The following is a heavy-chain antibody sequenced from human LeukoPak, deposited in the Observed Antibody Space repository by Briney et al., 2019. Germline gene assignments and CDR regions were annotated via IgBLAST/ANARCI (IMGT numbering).Heavy chain of an antibody. CDR2: IRYDGSNK. J-gene: IGHJ3*02. D-gene: IGHD6-19*01. CDR3: ARGSVIWAGTHDAFDI. V-gene: IGHV3-30*02. Sequence: PGGSLRLSCAASGFTFSSYGMHWLRQARGKGLEWVAFIRYDGSNKYYADSVKGRFTISRDNSKNTLYLQMNSLRAEDTAVYYCARGSVIWAGTHDAFDIWGQGTMVTVSS. CDR1: GFTFSSYG.